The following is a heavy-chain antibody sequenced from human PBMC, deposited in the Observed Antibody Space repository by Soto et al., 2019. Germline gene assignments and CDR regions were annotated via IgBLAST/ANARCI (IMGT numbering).Heavy chain of an antibody. CDR3: VTASGESDPWSRVFES. Sequence: GGSLRLSCAASGFTFSNYAMSWVRQAPGEGLDWVSTTTNTGGDRIHADSVKGRFIISRENSKNTLFLQMNNLRVEDTAIYYCVTASGESDPWSRVFESRGQGT. V-gene: IGHV3-23*01. CDR1: GFTFSNYA. D-gene: IGHD3-3*01. J-gene: IGHJ4*02. CDR2: TTNTGGDR.